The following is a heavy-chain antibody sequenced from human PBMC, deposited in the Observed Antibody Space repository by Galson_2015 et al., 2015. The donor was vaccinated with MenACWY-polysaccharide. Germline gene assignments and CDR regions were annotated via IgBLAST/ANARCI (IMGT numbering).Heavy chain of an antibody. CDR3: ARDRGRWEPRSNYFDP. J-gene: IGHJ5*02. V-gene: IGHV3-30-3*01. CDR2: ISYLGNNG. CDR1: FFPFLSSP. D-gene: IGHD4-11*01. Sequence: SLLLSFSSSFFPFLSSPLPFLLPSPGKGLEWVAVISYLGNNGYYANSVKGRFTISRDNSNNTLYLQMNSLKTADTAIYYCARDRGRWEPRSNYFDPWGQGTLVTVSS.